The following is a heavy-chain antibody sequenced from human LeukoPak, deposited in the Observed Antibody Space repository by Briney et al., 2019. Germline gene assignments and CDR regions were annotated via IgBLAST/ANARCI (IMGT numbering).Heavy chain of an antibody. Sequence: GGSLRLSCAASGFTFSDYYMSWVRQAPGKGLEWVSYISGSGSTIYYADSVKGRFTISRDNAKNLLSLQMNSLRAEDTAVYYCATYVTMTLDYWGQGTLVTVSS. CDR3: ATYVTMTLDY. V-gene: IGHV3-11*04. D-gene: IGHD3-10*02. CDR1: GFTFSDYY. CDR2: ISGSGSTI. J-gene: IGHJ4*02.